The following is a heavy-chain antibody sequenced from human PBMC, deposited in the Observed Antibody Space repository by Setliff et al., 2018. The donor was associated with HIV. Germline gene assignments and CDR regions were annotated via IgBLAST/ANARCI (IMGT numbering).Heavy chain of an antibody. J-gene: IGHJ6*03. D-gene: IGHD4-4*01. CDR1: DGSISSSVYY. CDR3: ASMYSNYGRYYYYYKDV. CDR2: IYYSGST. Sequence: PSETLSLTCTVSDGSISSSVYYWSWIRQHPGKGLEWIGYIYYSGSTYYNPSLKSRVTMSVDTSKNQFSLKLSSVTAADTAVYYCASMYSNYGRYYYYYKDVWGKGATVTVSS. V-gene: IGHV4-31*03.